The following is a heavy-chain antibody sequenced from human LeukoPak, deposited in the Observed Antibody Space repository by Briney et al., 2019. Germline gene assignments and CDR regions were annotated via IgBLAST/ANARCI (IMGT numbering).Heavy chain of an antibody. CDR2: MSSDGGNQ. V-gene: IGHV3-30*01. CDR3: ARGHASGSWLIDY. Sequence: PGGSLRLSCAASGFSVSGYSMHWVRQAPGKGLEWVTFMSSDGGNQYHADSVKGRFTISRDNSKNALYMQMNSLRAEDTAVYHCARGHASGSWLIDYWGLGTLVTVSS. J-gene: IGHJ4*02. CDR1: GFSVSGYS. D-gene: IGHD3-10*01.